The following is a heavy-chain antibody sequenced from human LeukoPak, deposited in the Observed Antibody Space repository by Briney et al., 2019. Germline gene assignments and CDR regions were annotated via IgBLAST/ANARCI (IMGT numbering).Heavy chain of an antibody. Sequence: PGGSLRLSCAASGFTFSSYAMHWVRQAPGKGLEYVSTISSNGGSTYYANSVKGRFTISRDTSKNTLYLQMGSLRAEDMAVYYCARVGGRIAVAGNDYWGQGTLVTVSP. CDR3: ARVGGRIAVAGNDY. J-gene: IGHJ4*02. V-gene: IGHV3-64*01. D-gene: IGHD6-19*01. CDR2: ISSNGGST. CDR1: GFTFSSYA.